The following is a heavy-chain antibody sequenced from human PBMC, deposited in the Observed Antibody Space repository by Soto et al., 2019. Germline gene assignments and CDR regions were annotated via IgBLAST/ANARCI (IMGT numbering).Heavy chain of an antibody. J-gene: IGHJ4*02. CDR2: ISGYSGNT. V-gene: IGHV1-18*01. CDR3: ARDFYESSGYCDY. CDR1: GYTFSSYG. Sequence: QVQLVQSGAEVKKPGASVKVSCKAYGYTFSSYGLSWVRQAPGQGLEWMGWISGYSGNTGYTQRSKGRLTMATDTSTGTAYMELRSLRSDDTAVYYCARDFYESSGYCDYWGQGTLVTVSS. D-gene: IGHD3-22*01.